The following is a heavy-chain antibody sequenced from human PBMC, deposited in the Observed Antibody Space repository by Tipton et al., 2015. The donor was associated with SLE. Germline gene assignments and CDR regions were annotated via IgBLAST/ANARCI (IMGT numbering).Heavy chain of an antibody. CDR3: ARAVGDTSGCLDY. J-gene: IGHJ4*02. CDR1: GGSIRSSTYY. Sequence: TLSLTCTVSGGSIRSSTYYWGWIRQPPGKGLEWIGSLDYSGSTYYNPSLKSRINISVDTPKNQFSLKLSSVTAADTAVYYCARAVGDTSGCLDYWGLGTLVTVSS. D-gene: IGHD3-22*01. CDR2: LDYSGST. V-gene: IGHV4-39*07.